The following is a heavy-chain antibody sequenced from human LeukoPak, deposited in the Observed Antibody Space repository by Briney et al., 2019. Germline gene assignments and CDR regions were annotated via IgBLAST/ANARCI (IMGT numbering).Heavy chain of an antibody. CDR1: GGSISSGGYY. D-gene: IGHD4-17*01. CDR2: IYYSGST. Sequence: PSQTLSLTCTVSGGSISSGGYYWSWIRQHPGKGLEWIGYIYYSGSTYYNPSLKSRVTISVDTSKNQFSLKLSSVTAADTAVYYCARVQAEGDYPRRDYWGQGTLVTVSS. J-gene: IGHJ4*02. V-gene: IGHV4-31*03. CDR3: ARVQAEGDYPRRDY.